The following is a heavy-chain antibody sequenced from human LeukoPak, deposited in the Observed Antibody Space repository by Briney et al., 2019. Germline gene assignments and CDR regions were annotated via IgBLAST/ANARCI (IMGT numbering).Heavy chain of an antibody. V-gene: IGHV3-23*01. CDR2: ISAGSTNK. D-gene: IGHD1-26*01. Sequence: GGSLRLSCAVSGFTFSGFAMSWVRLAPGKGLQWVSSISAGSTNKYYADSVTGRFTISRANSRYTLYLHMNSLRADTTATYYCGNREAVMGATSPDYWGQGTLVTVSS. CDR3: GNREAVMGATSPDY. CDR1: GFTFSGFA. J-gene: IGHJ4*02.